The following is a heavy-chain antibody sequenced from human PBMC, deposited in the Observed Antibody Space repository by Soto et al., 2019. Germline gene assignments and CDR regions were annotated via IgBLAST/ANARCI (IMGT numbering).Heavy chain of an antibody. CDR1: GFNFSTYS. CDR2: INGGSSLT. V-gene: IGHV3-21*01. CDR3: AAAVTSDAFDF. D-gene: IGHD4-17*01. J-gene: IGHJ3*01. Sequence: VGSLRLSCTASGFNFSTYSMNWVRQAPGKGLEWVSSINGGSSLTYYADSLKGRFTISRDNAKNSLYLQLNSLRAEDTAIYYCAAAVTSDAFDFCGQGTMVTVSS.